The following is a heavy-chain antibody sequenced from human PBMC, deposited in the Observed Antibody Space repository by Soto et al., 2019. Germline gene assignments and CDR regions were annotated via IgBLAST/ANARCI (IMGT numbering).Heavy chain of an antibody. CDR3: ARAAGYSSGWYEENWFDP. J-gene: IGHJ5*02. Sequence: PSETLSLTCTVSGGSISSYYWSWIRQPPGKGLEWIGYIYYSGSTNYNPSLKSRVTISVDTSKNQFSLKLSSVTAADTAVYYCARAAGYSSGWYEENWFDPWGQGTLVTVSS. CDR1: GGSISSYY. D-gene: IGHD6-19*01. V-gene: IGHV4-59*01. CDR2: IYYSGST.